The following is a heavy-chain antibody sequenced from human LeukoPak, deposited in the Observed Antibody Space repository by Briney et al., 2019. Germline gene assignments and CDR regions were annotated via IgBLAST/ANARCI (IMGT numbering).Heavy chain of an antibody. CDR3: ARAFRTVSDLNWFDP. V-gene: IGHV4-34*01. D-gene: IGHD4-17*01. J-gene: IGHJ5*02. Sequence: SETLSLTCAVYGGSFSDYYWSWIRQPPGKGLEWIGEINYSGSTNYNPSLKSRVTISVDTSKNQFSLKLSSVTAADTAVYYCARAFRTVSDLNWFDPWGQGTLVTVSS. CDR1: GGSFSDYY. CDR2: INYSGST.